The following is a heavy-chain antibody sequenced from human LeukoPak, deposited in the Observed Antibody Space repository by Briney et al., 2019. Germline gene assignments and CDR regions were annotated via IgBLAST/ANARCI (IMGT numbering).Heavy chain of an antibody. V-gene: IGHV4-34*01. CDR1: GGSFSGYY. Sequence: PSETLSLTCAVYGGSFSGYYWSWIRQPPGKGLEWIGEINHSGSTNYNPSLKSRVTISGDTSKKRFSLKLSSVTAADTAVYYCARDPSYYYDSSGYHDAFDIWGQGTMVTVSS. CDR3: ARDPSYYYDSSGYHDAFDI. CDR2: INHSGST. J-gene: IGHJ3*02. D-gene: IGHD3-22*01.